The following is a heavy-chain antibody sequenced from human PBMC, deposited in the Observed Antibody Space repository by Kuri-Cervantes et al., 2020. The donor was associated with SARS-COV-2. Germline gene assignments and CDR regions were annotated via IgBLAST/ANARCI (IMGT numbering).Heavy chain of an antibody. CDR2: VRGKANNYAT. D-gene: IGHD1-26*01. CDR3: ARDHSGSYSHYFDY. Sequence: GESLKISCEVSGFLFSASAIHWVRQASGKGLEWVGRVRGKANNYATAYAASVKGRFTISRDDSKNMAYLQMNSLRAEDTAVYYCARDHSGSYSHYFDYWGQGTLVTVSS. V-gene: IGHV3-73*01. CDR1: GFLFSASA. J-gene: IGHJ4*02.